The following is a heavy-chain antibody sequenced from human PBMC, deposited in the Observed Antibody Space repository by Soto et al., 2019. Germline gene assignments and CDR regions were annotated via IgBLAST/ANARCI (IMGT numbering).Heavy chain of an antibody. V-gene: IGHV3-23*01. J-gene: IGHJ4*02. Sequence: EVQLLESGGGLVQPGGSLRLSCAASGFTFSSYAMSWVRQAPGKGLEWVSAISGSGGSTYYADSVKGRFTISRDNSRTTLYLQMNTLRAEDTAVYYCAKDRMPIWVSYFDYWGQGTLVTGSS. CDR3: AKDRMPIWVSYFDY. CDR2: ISGSGGST. D-gene: IGHD2-2*01. CDR1: GFTFSSYA.